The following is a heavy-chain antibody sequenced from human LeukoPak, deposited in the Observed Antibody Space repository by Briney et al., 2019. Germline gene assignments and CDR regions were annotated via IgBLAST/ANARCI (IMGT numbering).Heavy chain of an antibody. V-gene: IGHV3-21*01. CDR2: IFPSGGEI. CDR3: ARDLGDYYFDY. CDR1: GFTFSTFA. J-gene: IGHJ4*02. Sequence: GGSLRLSCAASGFTFSTFAMLWVRQPRGKGLEWVSSIFPSGGEIHYADSVKGRFTISRDNAKNSLYLQMNSLRAEDTAVYYCARDLGDYYFDYWGQGTLVTVSS.